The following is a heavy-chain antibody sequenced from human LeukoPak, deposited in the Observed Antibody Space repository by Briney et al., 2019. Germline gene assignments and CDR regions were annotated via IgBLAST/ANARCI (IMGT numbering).Heavy chain of an antibody. D-gene: IGHD4-23*01. CDR1: GFTFSSYA. Sequence: PGGSLRLSCAASGFTFSSYAMHWVRQAPGKGLEYVSAISSSGDSRFYANSVKGRFTISRDNSKNTLYFQMGSLRAGDMAVYYCLRWSDYWGQGTLVTVSS. J-gene: IGHJ4*02. CDR2: ISSSGDSR. V-gene: IGHV3-64*01. CDR3: LRWSDY.